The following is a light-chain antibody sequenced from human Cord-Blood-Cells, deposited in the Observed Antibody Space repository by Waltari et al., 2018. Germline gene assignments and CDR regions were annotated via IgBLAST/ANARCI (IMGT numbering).Light chain of an antibody. CDR3: SSYTSSSTLV. J-gene: IGLJ3*02. Sequence: QSALTQPASVSGSPGQSITISCTGTSSDVGGYNYVSWYQQHPGQAPKLMIYDVSKRPSGVSNRCSGSKSGNTASLTSSGLQAEDEADYYCSSYTSSSTLVFGGGTKLTVL. CDR2: DVS. V-gene: IGLV2-14*01. CDR1: SSDVGGYNY.